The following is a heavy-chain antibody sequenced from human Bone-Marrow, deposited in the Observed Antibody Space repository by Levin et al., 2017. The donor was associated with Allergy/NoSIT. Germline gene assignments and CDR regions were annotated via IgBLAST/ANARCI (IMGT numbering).Heavy chain of an antibody. CDR3: AKERAYNDYFDS. V-gene: IGHV3-23*01. Sequence: GGSLRLSCAASGFTFTTYAMNWVRQAPGKGLEWVSEISGSGGSTHYADSVKGRFTISRDNSRNTLYLQMNSLRAEDTALYYCAKERAYNDYFDSWGQGILVSVSS. CDR1: GFTFTTYA. D-gene: IGHD5-12*01. J-gene: IGHJ4*02. CDR2: ISGSGGST.